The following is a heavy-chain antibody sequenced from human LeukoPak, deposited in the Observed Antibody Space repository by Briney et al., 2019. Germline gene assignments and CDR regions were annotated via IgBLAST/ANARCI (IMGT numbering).Heavy chain of an antibody. Sequence: ASMKVSCKASGYTFTNYAMNWVRQAPGQGLEWMGWINTNTGNPTYAQGFTGRFVFSLDNSVSTAYLQINSLKAEDTAVYFCARETHFGFSTDYWGQGTLVTVSS. CDR2: INTNTGNP. CDR3: ARETHFGFSTDY. J-gene: IGHJ4*02. V-gene: IGHV7-4-1*02. CDR1: GYTFTNYA. D-gene: IGHD3-10*01.